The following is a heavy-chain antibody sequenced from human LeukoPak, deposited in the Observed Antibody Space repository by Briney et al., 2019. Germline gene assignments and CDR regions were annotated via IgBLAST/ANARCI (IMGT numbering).Heavy chain of an antibody. J-gene: IGHJ4*02. CDR2: INNDGSST. CDR3: VKYSSGWN. Sequence: GGSLRLSWAASGFTLSSNWMHWVRQAPGKGLVWVSRINNDGSSTSYADSVKGRFTISRDNAKDTLFLQMNSLRAEDTAVYYCVKYSSGWNWGQGTLVTVSS. D-gene: IGHD6-19*01. CDR1: GFTLSSNW. V-gene: IGHV3-74*01.